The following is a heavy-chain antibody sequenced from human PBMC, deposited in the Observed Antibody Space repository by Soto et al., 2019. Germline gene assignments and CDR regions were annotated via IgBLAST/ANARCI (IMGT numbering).Heavy chain of an antibody. Sequence: QSGGSLRLSCAASGFTFSIYGMHWVRHAPGKGLEWVAVIWYDGSNKYYADSVKGRFTISRDNSKNTLYLQMNSLRAEDTAVYYCARDQVKTYYDFWSGYYLDYGMDVWGQGTTVTVSS. CDR3: ARDQVKTYYDFWSGYYLDYGMDV. CDR1: GFTFSIYG. CDR2: IWYDGSNK. J-gene: IGHJ6*02. V-gene: IGHV3-33*01. D-gene: IGHD3-3*01.